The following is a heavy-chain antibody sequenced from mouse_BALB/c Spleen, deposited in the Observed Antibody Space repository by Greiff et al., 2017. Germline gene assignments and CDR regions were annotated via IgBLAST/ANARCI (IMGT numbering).Heavy chain of an antibody. J-gene: IGHJ2*01. D-gene: IGHD1-1*01. CDR2: INSNGGST. CDR1: GFTFSSYY. V-gene: IGHV5-6-2*01. CDR3: ARHTGSSLYDY. Sequence: EVQLVESGGGLVKLGGSLKLSCAASGFTFSSYYMSWVRQTPEKRLELVAAINSNGGSTYYPDTVKGRFTISRDNAKNTLYLQMSSLKSEDTALYYCARHTGSSLYDYWGQGTTLTVSS.